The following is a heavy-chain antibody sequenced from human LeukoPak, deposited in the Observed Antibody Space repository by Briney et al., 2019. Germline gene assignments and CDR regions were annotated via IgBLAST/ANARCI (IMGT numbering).Heavy chain of an antibody. J-gene: IGHJ4*03. Sequence: SETLSLACTVSGDSIIGHYWSWIRQSPGKRLEWIGYIYNTVDTTYNPSLESRITISLDMSNKRFSLRLSSVTAADTAVYYCARRRYYDSTGYNPSYYFDSWGQGILVTVSS. D-gene: IGHD3-22*01. CDR2: IYNTVDT. CDR1: GDSIIGHY. CDR3: ARRRYYDSTGYNPSYYFDS. V-gene: IGHV4-59*11.